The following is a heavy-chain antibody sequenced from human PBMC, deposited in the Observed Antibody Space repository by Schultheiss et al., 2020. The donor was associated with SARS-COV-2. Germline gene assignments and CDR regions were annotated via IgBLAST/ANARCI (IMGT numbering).Heavy chain of an antibody. Sequence: ASVKVSCKASGYTFTAYGLTWVRQAPGQGLEWMGWINPNTAGTNYAQKFQGRVTMTRDTSISTAYMELSRLRSDDTAVYYCARGAILGVVTGDYWGQGTLVTVSS. V-gene: IGHV1-2*02. J-gene: IGHJ4*02. CDR2: INPNTAGT. D-gene: IGHD3-3*01. CDR1: GYTFTAYG. CDR3: ARGAILGVVTGDY.